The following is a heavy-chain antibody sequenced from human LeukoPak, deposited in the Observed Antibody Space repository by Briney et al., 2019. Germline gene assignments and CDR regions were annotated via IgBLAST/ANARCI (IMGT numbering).Heavy chain of an antibody. J-gene: IGHJ6*02. V-gene: IGHV6-1*01. CDR2: TYYRSKLYN. Sequence: SQTLSLTCALSGDSVSSNSAAWNWIRQSPSRGLEWLGRTYYRSKLYNDYAVSVKSRITINPDTSKNQFSLQLNSVTPEDTAVYYCARVTKLGYCSGGSCYSRYHGMDVWGQGTTVTVSS. CDR3: ARVTKLGYCSGGSCYSRYHGMDV. CDR1: GDSVSSNSAA. D-gene: IGHD2-15*01.